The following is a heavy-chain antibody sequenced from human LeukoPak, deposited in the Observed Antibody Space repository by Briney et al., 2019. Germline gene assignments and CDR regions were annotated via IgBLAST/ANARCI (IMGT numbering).Heavy chain of an antibody. CDR2: INPNSGGT. CDR1: GYTFTGYY. J-gene: IGHJ4*02. CDR3: ARVNNYYDSSGYLYYFDN. Sequence: ASVKVSCKASGYTFTGYYMHWVRQAPGQGLEWMGWINPNSGGTNTAQKFQGRVTITRETSLSTAYMELSRLRSDDTAVYYCARVNNYYDSSGYLYYFDNWGQGTLVTVSS. D-gene: IGHD3-22*01. V-gene: IGHV1-2*02.